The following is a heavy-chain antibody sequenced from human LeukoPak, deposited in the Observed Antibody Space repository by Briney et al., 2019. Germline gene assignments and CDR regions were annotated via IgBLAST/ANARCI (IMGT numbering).Heavy chain of an antibody. J-gene: IGHJ5*02. CDR1: GFTFSSYA. Sequence: GGSLRLSSAASGFTFSSYAMSWVRQAPGKGLEWVSAISGSGGSTFYADSVKGRFTMSRDNSKNTLFLQMSSLRAEDTAVYYCAKGYCSSATCYSRFDPWGQGTLVTVSS. D-gene: IGHD2-2*02. CDR3: AKGYCSSATCYSRFDP. V-gene: IGHV3-23*01. CDR2: ISGSGGST.